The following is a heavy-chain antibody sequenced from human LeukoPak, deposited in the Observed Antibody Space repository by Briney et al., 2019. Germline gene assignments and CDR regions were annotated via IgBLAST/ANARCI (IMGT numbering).Heavy chain of an antibody. D-gene: IGHD6-6*01. CDR1: GGSISSSSYY. Sequence: SETLSLTCTVSGGSISSSSYYWGWIRQPPGKGLEWIGSIYYSGSTYYNPSLKSRVTISVDTSKNQFSLELSSVTAADTALYYCAKDIRATSIAAPDFWGQGTLVTVSS. V-gene: IGHV4-39*02. CDR2: IYYSGST. CDR3: AKDIRATSIAAPDF. J-gene: IGHJ4*02.